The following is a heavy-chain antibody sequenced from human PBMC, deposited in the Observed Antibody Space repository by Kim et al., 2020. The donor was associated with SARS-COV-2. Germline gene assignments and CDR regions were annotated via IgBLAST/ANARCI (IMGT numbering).Heavy chain of an antibody. CDR2: INTDTENP. Sequence: ASVKVSCKASGYTFTNNAISWVRQAPGQGLEWMGWINTDTENPTYAQAFTRRFVFSVDTSVTTAYLQISSLEAEDTALYYCARVIWGTYRYTDSWGQGTL. V-gene: IGHV7-4-1*02. J-gene: IGHJ4*02. CDR1: GYTFTNNA. CDR3: ARVIWGTYRYTDS. D-gene: IGHD3-16*02.